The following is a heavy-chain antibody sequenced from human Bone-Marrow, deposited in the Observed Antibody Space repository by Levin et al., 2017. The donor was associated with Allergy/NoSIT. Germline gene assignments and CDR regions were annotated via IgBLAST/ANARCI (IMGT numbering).Heavy chain of an antibody. CDR2: MNLNSGKT. D-gene: IGHD6-19*01. CDR3: ARGTSRTVAGGNWYFDL. Sequence: GASVKVSCKASGNTFTSYDINWVRQATGQGLEWMGWMNLNSGKTGYAQKFQGRVTMTRNTTISTAYMDLSSLRSEDTAVYYCARGTSRTVAGGNWYFDLWGRGTLVTVSS. V-gene: IGHV1-8*01. CDR1: GNTFTSYD. J-gene: IGHJ2*01.